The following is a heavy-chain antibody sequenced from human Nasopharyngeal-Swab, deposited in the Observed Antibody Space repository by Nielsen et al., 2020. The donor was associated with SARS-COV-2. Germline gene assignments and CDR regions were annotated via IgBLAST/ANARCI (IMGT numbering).Heavy chain of an antibody. CDR3: TRDFDAATGY. D-gene: IGHD5-18*01. Sequence: GGSLRLSCAASGFTFTSYWMHWVRQAPGKGLVWFSRISPDGSTTGYADSVKGRFTISRDNAKSTLYLQINSLRADDTAVYYCTRDFDAATGYWGQGTLVTVSS. CDR1: GFTFTSYW. V-gene: IGHV3-74*01. CDR2: ISPDGSTT. J-gene: IGHJ4*02.